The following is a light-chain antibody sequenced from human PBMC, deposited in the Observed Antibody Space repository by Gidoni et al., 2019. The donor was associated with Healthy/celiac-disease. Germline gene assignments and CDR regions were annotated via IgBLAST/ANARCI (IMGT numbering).Light chain of an antibody. CDR1: QSVSSH. Sequence: EIVLTQSPATLSLSPGERATLSCRASQSVSSHLAWYQQKPGQAPRLLIYDASNRATGIPARFSGSGSGTDFTLTIRSLEPADFAVYYCQQRSNWPPFTFGPGTKVDIK. J-gene: IGKJ3*01. CDR3: QQRSNWPPFT. V-gene: IGKV3-11*01. CDR2: DAS.